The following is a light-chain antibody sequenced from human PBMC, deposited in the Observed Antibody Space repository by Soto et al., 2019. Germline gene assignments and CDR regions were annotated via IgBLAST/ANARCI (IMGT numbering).Light chain of an antibody. CDR3: QQRSNWPPGST. CDR1: QSVSSY. Sequence: EIVLTQSPATLSLSPGERATLSCRASQSVSSYLAWYQQKPGQAPRLLIYDASNWATGIPARFSGSGSGTDFTLTISSLEPEDFAVYYCQQRSNWPPGSTFGPGTKVDIQ. J-gene: IGKJ3*01. V-gene: IGKV3-11*01. CDR2: DAS.